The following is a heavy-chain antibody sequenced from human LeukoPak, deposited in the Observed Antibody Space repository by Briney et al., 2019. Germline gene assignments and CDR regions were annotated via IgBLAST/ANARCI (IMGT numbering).Heavy chain of an antibody. CDR2: ASGPGDST. V-gene: IGHV3-23*01. J-gene: IGHJ4*02. CDR1: GFNFGSHA. CDR3: AKDNKYYDVSAYFDY. Sequence: GGSLRLSCAACGFNFGSHAMSWDRQAPGKGLEWVAGASGPGDSTHYADSVEGRFTISRDNSKNTLFLQMNSLRAEDTAVYYCAKDNKYYDVSAYFDYWGLGPLVTVSS. D-gene: IGHD3-16*01.